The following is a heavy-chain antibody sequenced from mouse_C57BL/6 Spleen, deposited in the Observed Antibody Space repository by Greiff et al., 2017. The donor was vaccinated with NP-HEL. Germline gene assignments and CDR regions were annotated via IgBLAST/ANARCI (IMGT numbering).Heavy chain of an antibody. CDR2: ISSGSSTI. V-gene: IGHV5-17*01. Sequence: DVQLVESGGGLVKPGGSLKLSCAASGFTFSDYGMHWVRQAPEKGLEWVAYISSGSSTIYYADTVKGRFTISRDNAKNTLFLQMTSLRSEDTAMYYCARNYGSRGGMDYWGQGTSVTVSS. D-gene: IGHD1-1*01. CDR1: GFTFSDYG. J-gene: IGHJ4*01. CDR3: ARNYGSRGGMDY.